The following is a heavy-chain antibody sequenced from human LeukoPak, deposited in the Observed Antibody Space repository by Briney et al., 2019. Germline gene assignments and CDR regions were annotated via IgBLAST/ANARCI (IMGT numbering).Heavy chain of an antibody. CDR3: ARGSFVLGMIVVVITHFDY. J-gene: IGHJ4*02. V-gene: IGHV1-46*01. CDR1: GYTFTSYY. Sequence: APVKVSCKASGYTFTSYYMHWVRQAPGQGLEWMGIINPSGGSTSYAQKFQGRVTMTRDTSTSTVYMELSSLRSEDTAVYYCARGSFVLGMIVVVITHFDYWGQGTLVTVSS. CDR2: INPSGGST. D-gene: IGHD3-22*01.